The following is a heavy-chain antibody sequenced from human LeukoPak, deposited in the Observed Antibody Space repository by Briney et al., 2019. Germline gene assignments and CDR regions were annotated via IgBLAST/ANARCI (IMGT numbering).Heavy chain of an antibody. CDR3: SRDGGGTYQDFDY. D-gene: IGHD1-26*01. CDR2: INCDSGVT. CDR1: GYTFSDSS. J-gene: IGHJ4*02. Sequence: GASVKVSCKASGYTFSDSSIHCVRQAPGQGREGMGWINCDSGVTKSADKFQGRVSMTRDTYIRTANMDLSRLTSGDTAIYYFSRDGGGTYQDFDYWVQGTLVTVSS. V-gene: IGHV1-2*02.